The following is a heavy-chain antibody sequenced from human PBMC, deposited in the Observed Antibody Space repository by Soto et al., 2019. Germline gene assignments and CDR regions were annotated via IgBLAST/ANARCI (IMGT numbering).Heavy chain of an antibody. CDR3: ARERYDFWSGYPNYFDY. D-gene: IGHD3-3*01. V-gene: IGHV4-59*01. CDR2: IYYSGST. CDR1: GGSISSYY. Sequence: SETLSLTCTFSGGSISSYYWSWIRQPPGKGLEWIGYIYYSGSTNYNPSLKSRVTISVDTSKNQFSLKLSSVTAADTAVYYCARERYDFWSGYPNYFDYWGQGTLVTVSS. J-gene: IGHJ4*02.